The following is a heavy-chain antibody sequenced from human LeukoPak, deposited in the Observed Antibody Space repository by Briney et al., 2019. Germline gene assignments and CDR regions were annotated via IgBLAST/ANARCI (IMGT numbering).Heavy chain of an antibody. CDR1: GFTFSTYA. D-gene: IGHD3-3*01. CDR2: ISGSGEST. V-gene: IGHV3-23*01. Sequence: QPGVSLRLSCAASGFTFSTYAMSWVRQAPGKGLEWVSAISGSGESTYYAGSVKGRFTISRDNSKNTLYLQMNSLRAEDTALYYCAKDAKRNYDFWDRFDYWGQGTLVTVSS. J-gene: IGHJ4*02. CDR3: AKDAKRNYDFWDRFDY.